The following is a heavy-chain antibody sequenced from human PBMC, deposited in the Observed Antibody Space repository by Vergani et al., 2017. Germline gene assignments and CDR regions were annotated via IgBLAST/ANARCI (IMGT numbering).Heavy chain of an antibody. CDR2: IYYSGST. V-gene: IGHV4-59*01. J-gene: IGHJ4*02. CDR1: GGSISSYY. Sequence: QVQLQESGPGLVKPSQTLSLTCTVSGGSISSYYWSWIRQPPGKGLEWIGYIYYSGSTNYNPSLKSRVPISVDTSKNQFSLKLSSVTAADTAVYYCARAWGVGASPLDYWGQGTLVTVSS. CDR3: ARAWGVGASPLDY. D-gene: IGHD1-26*01.